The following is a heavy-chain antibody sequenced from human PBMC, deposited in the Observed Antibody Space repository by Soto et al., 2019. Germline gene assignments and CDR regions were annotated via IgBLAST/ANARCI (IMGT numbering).Heavy chain of an antibody. Sequence: ASVKVSCKASGYTFTSYAMHWVRQAPGQRLEWMGWINAGNGNTKYSQKFQGRVTITRDTSASTAYMELSSLRSEDTAVYYCARAREPTRSSRRHYYYYMDVWGKGTTVTVSS. J-gene: IGHJ6*03. CDR2: INAGNGNT. V-gene: IGHV1-3*01. CDR3: ARAREPTRSSRRHYYYYMDV. D-gene: IGHD1-1*01. CDR1: GYTFTSYA.